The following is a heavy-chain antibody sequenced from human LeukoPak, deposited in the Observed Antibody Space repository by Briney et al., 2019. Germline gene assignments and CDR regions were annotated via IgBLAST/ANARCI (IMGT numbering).Heavy chain of an antibody. V-gene: IGHV4-30-4*08. J-gene: IGHJ2*01. D-gene: IGHD3-22*01. CDR3: ARFADYDSSGSFDL. Sequence: PSETLSLTCTVSGGSISSGDYYWSWIRQPPGKGLEWIGYIYYSGTTYYNPSLKSRPTISVDTSKNQFSLKLSSVTAADTAVYYCARFADYDSSGSFDLWGRGTLVTVSS. CDR2: IYYSGTT. CDR1: GGSISSGDYY.